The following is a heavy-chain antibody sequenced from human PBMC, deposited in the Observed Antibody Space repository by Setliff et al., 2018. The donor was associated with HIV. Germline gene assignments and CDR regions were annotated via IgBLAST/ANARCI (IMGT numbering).Heavy chain of an antibody. CDR1: RDTFSSYG. CDR2: IIPILGIA. Sequence: SVKVSCKASRDTFSSYGFNWVRQAPGQGLEWMGGIIPILGIANYAQKFKGRVTITADKSTSTVYMELRSLRSEDTAVYYCARDHDSSAYTYFDYWGQGTLVTVSS. V-gene: IGHV1-69*10. J-gene: IGHJ4*02. CDR3: ARDHDSSAYTYFDY. D-gene: IGHD3-22*01.